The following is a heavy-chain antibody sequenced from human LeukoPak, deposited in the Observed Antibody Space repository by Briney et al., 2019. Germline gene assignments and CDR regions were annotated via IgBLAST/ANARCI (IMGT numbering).Heavy chain of an antibody. V-gene: IGHV1-69*04. Sequence: SVKVSCKASGGTFSSYAISWVRQAPGQGLEWMGTIIPILGIANYAQKFQGRVTITADKSTSTAYMELSSLRSEDTAVYYCGGYYYDSSGYYPLLYWGQGTLVTVSS. CDR1: GGTFSSYA. CDR2: IIPILGIA. CDR3: GGYYYDSSGYYPLLY. D-gene: IGHD3-22*01. J-gene: IGHJ4*02.